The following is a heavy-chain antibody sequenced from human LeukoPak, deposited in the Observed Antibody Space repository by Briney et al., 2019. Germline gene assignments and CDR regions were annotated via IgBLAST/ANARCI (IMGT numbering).Heavy chain of an antibody. Sequence: GGSLRLSCAGSGFTFSSYGMHWVRQAPGKGVDGVAFIRYDGSNKYYADSVKGRFTIYRDNPKNTLYLQMNSQRAEDTAVYYCAREGQWLVRSAFDIWGQGTMVTVSS. CDR2: IRYDGSNK. V-gene: IGHV3-30*02. CDR3: AREGQWLVRSAFDI. D-gene: IGHD6-19*01. CDR1: GFTFSSYG. J-gene: IGHJ3*02.